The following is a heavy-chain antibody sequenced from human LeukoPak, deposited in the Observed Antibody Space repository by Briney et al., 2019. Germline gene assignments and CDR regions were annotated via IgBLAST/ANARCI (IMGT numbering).Heavy chain of an antibody. CDR3: TRQSESLRIAAADDAFDI. D-gene: IGHD6-13*01. Sequence: PGGSLRLSCAASGFTFSDYYMSWIRQAPGKGLGWVSYISSSGSTIYYADSVKGRFTISRDNAKNSLYLQMNSLKTEDTAVYYCTRQSESLRIAAADDAFDIWGQGTMVTVSS. V-gene: IGHV3-11*01. CDR2: ISSSGSTI. J-gene: IGHJ3*02. CDR1: GFTFSDYY.